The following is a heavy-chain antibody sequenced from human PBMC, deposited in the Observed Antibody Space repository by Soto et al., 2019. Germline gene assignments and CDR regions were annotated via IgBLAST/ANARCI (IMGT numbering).Heavy chain of an antibody. D-gene: IGHD3-3*01. CDR3: ARVKVAFWSGYASYYGTDV. Sequence: PSETLSLTCTVSGESGGFMSSSSYHWGWIRQPPGKGLEWIGNIYYSGSTKYNPSLKSRVTIAVDTSKNQFSLKLSSVTAADTDVYYCARVKVAFWSGYASYYGTDVWGQGTKVTVSS. J-gene: IGHJ6*02. CDR1: GESGGFMSSSSYH. CDR2: IYYSGST. V-gene: IGHV4-39*07.